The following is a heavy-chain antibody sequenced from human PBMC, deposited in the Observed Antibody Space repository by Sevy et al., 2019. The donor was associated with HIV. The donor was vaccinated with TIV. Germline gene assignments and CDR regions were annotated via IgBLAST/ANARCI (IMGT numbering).Heavy chain of an antibody. D-gene: IGHD3-16*02. V-gene: IGHV1-69*13. CDR3: ASVMITFGGVIAERGFDY. J-gene: IGHJ4*02. Sequence: ASVKVSCKASGGTFSSYAISWVRQAPGQGLEWMGRIIPIFGTANYAQKFQGRVTITADESTSTAYMELSSLRSEDTAVYYCASVMITFGGVIAERGFDYRGQGTLVTVSS. CDR1: GGTFSSYA. CDR2: IIPIFGTA.